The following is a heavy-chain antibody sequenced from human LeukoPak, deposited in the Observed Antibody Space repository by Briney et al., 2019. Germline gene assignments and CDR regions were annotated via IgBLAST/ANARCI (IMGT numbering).Heavy chain of an antibody. CDR1: GFTFSSYA. J-gene: IGHJ4*02. CDR2: ISYVESDT. V-gene: IGHV3-30*04. CDR3: ARTIRPYGDYHTLEY. D-gene: IGHD4-17*01. Sequence: GGSLRLSCAASGFTFSSYALHWVRQAPGKGLEWVAAISYVESDTYYAASVKGRITISRDNSRNTLYLEMNSLRAEDTAVYYCARTIRPYGDYHTLEYLGQGPLATVSS.